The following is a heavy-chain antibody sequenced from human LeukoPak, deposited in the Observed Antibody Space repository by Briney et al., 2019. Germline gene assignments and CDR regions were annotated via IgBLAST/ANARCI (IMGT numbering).Heavy chain of an antibody. D-gene: IGHD3-3*01. CDR2: ISGSGGSA. Sequence: GGSLRLSCAASGFTFSTYAMNWVRQAPGKRLEWVSAISGSGGSAYYADSVKGRFTISRDNSKKTLYLQMNSLRDEDTAVYYCAKAKAYDFWSGSTFDYWGQGSLVTVSS. V-gene: IGHV3-23*01. CDR1: GFTFSTYA. J-gene: IGHJ4*02. CDR3: AKAKAYDFWSGSTFDY.